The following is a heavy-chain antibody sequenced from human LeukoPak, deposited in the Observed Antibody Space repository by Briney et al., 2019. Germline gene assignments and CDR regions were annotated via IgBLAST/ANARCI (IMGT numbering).Heavy chain of an antibody. Sequence: GGSLRLSCAASGFTFSSYWMHWVRQAPGKGLVWVSRINSDGSSTSYADSVKGRFTISRDNAKNSLYLQMNSLRAEDTAVYYCARDDTYYDILTGYLNAPFDYWGQGTLVTVSS. V-gene: IGHV3-74*01. J-gene: IGHJ4*02. D-gene: IGHD3-9*01. CDR1: GFTFSSYW. CDR3: ARDDTYYDILTGYLNAPFDY. CDR2: INSDGSST.